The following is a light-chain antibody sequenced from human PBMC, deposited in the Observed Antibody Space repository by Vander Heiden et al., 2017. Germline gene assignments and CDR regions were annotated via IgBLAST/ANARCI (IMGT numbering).Light chain of an antibody. CDR3: QQYNNRTPYT. CDR2: GAA. CDR1: QSVSSN. V-gene: IGKV3-15*01. J-gene: IGKJ2*01. Sequence: IVMTQSPATLSASPGARATLSCRASQSVSSNLAGYQQKPGQAPRLLIYGAATRATGRPARLSSSGAGTEYTLTISSLQSDDVAVYYCQQYNNRTPYTFGQGTKLEIK.